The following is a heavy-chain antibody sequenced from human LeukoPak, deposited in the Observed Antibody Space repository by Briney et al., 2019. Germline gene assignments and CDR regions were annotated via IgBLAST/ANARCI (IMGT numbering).Heavy chain of an antibody. V-gene: IGHV3-23*01. D-gene: IGHD2-2*01. CDR1: AFTFSSYG. CDR3: AHGAMYQLES. J-gene: IGHJ4*02. Sequence: PGGSLRLSCAASAFTFSSYGMSWVRQAPGKGLEWVSGIIGGAGSTYYADSVKGRFTISGDNSKNTLFLQMNSLRAEDTAVYYCAHGAMYQLESWGQGTLVTVSS. CDR2: IIGGAGST.